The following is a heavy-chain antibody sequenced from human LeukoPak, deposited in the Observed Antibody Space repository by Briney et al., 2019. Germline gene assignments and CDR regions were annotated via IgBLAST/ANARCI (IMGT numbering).Heavy chain of an antibody. V-gene: IGHV3-21*01. CDR2: ISGSSSDL. CDR1: GFTLSSYS. Sequence: NPGGSLRLSCAASGFTLSSYSMNWVRQAPGEGLEWVSSISGSSSDLYYADSVGGRFTISRDNAKNSLYLQMNSLRAEDTAVYYCARGEVTGDLWGQGTMVTVSS. D-gene: IGHD5-18*01. CDR3: ARGEVTGDL. J-gene: IGHJ3*01.